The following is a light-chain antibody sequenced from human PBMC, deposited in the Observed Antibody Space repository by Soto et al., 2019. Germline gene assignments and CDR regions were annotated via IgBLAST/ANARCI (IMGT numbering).Light chain of an antibody. CDR1: TGAVTSGHF. CDR3: LLSYTGARV. Sequence: QAVATQEPSGTLSPGGTVTLTCGSSTGAVTSGHFPYWFQQKPGQAPKTLIYDTSTKHSWTPARFSGSLLGGKAALSLSGAQPEDQADYFCLLSYTGARVFGGGTKLTFL. CDR2: DTS. J-gene: IGLJ3*02. V-gene: IGLV7-46*01.